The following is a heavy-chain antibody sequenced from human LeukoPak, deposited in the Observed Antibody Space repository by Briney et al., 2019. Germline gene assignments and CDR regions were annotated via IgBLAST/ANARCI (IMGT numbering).Heavy chain of an antibody. CDR1: GYTFTSYG. J-gene: IGHJ4*02. CDR2: ISAYNGNT. D-gene: IGHD2-2*01. CDR3: ARENIVVVPAAIDY. V-gene: IGHV1-18*01. Sequence: GASVKVSCKASGYTFTSYGISRVRQAPGQGLEWMGWISAYNGNTNYAQKLQGRVTMTTDTSTSTAYMELRSLRSDDTAVYYCARENIVVVPAAIDYWGQGTLVIVSS.